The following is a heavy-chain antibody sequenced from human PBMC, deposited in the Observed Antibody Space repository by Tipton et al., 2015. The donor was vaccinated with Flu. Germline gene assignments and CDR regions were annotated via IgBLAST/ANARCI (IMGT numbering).Heavy chain of an antibody. CDR3: ARHTGDSVRGLIDY. CDR1: GYSIRSAYY. Sequence: TLSLTCSVSGYSIRSAYYWGWVRRPPGKGLEWIGTIFHSGTTYYNPSLKTRLTISVDTSKNQFSLRLSSVTAADTAVYYCARHTGDSVRGLIDYWGQGTLATVSS. V-gene: IGHV4-38-2*01. CDR2: IFHSGTT. D-gene: IGHD3-10*02. J-gene: IGHJ4*02.